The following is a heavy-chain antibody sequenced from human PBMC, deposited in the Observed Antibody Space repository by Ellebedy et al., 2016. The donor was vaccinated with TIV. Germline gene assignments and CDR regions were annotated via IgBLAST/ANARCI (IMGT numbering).Heavy chain of an antibody. CDR3: AKETAGPSGWYGDYYYYGMDV. V-gene: IGHV3-23*01. CDR2: ISGSGGST. D-gene: IGHD6-19*01. CDR1: GFTFSSCA. Sequence: GESLKISCAASGFTFSSCAMTWVRQAPAKGLEWVSAISGSGGSTYYADSVKCRFTISRDNSKNTLYLQMNSLRAEDTAVYYCAKETAGPSGWYGDYYYYGMDVWGQGTTVTVSS. J-gene: IGHJ6*02.